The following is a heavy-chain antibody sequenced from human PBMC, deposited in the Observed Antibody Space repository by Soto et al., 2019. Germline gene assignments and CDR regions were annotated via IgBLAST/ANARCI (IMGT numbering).Heavy chain of an antibody. D-gene: IGHD2-2*01. CDR3: ATRGRYTSSYNGSSYAY. CDR1: GFTFSSYA. J-gene: IGHJ4*02. V-gene: IGHV3-23*01. CDR2: ISGNGGST. Sequence: GGSLRLSCAASGFTFSSYAMSLVRQAPGKGLEWGSAISGNGGSTYYADSVKGRFTISRDNSKNTLYLQMNSLRAEDTAVYYSATRGRYTSSYNGSSYAYWGKGSLVTVYS.